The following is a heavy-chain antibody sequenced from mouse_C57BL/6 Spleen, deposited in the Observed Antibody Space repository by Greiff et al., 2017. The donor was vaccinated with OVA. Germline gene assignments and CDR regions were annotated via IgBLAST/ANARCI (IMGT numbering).Heavy chain of an antibody. J-gene: IGHJ4*01. CDR2: INPSNGGS. Sequence: VQLQQPGTELVKPGASVKLSCKASGYTFTSYWMHWVKQRPGQGLAWIGNINPSNGGSNYNEQFKSKATLTVYKSSSTAYMQLSSLTSDDSAVYYCAYDGPAMDYWGQGTSVTVAA. V-gene: IGHV1-53*01. CDR3: AYDGPAMDY. D-gene: IGHD2-12*01. CDR1: GYTFTSYW.